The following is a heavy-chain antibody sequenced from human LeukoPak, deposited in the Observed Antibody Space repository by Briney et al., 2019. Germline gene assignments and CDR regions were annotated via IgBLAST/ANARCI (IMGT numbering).Heavy chain of an antibody. Sequence: PGGSLRLSCAAPGFTFSSYGMHWVRQAPGKGLEWVAVIWYDGSNKYYADSVKGRFTISRDNSKNTLYLQMNSLRAEDTAVYYCAREKASSGWSDYWGQGTLVTVSS. CDR1: GFTFSSYG. CDR3: AREKASSGWSDY. D-gene: IGHD6-19*01. CDR2: IWYDGSNK. V-gene: IGHV3-33*01. J-gene: IGHJ4*02.